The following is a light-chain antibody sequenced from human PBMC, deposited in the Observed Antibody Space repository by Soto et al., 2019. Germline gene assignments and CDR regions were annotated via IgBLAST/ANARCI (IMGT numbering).Light chain of an antibody. CDR2: DVT. J-gene: IGLJ1*01. V-gene: IGLV2-14*03. CDR1: SSDVVGYNY. Sequence: QSVLTHPASVSGSPGQSINISCTRTSSDVVGYNYVSWYQHHPGKAPKLIIYDVTNRPSGVSNPFSGSKSGNTASLTISGLQPEDEAGYYCSSYTTSNARQIIFGTGTRSSS. CDR3: SSYTTSNARQII.